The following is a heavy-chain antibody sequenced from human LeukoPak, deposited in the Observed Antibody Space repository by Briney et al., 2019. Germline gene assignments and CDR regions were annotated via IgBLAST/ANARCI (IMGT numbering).Heavy chain of an antibody. J-gene: IGHJ4*02. CDR1: GFTFSSYA. V-gene: IGHV3-30*04. CDR2: ISYDGSNR. Sequence: GGSLRLSCAASGFTFSSYAMHWVRQAPGKGLEWVAVISYDGSNRYYADSVKGRFTISRDNSKNTLYLQMNSLRAEDTAVYYCVAQPTADSSGYYYFDYWGQGTLVTVSS. CDR3: VAQPTADSSGYYYFDY. D-gene: IGHD3-22*01.